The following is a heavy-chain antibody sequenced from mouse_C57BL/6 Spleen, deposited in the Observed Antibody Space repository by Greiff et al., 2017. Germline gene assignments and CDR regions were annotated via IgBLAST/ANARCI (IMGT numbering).Heavy chain of an antibody. V-gene: IGHV1-72*01. D-gene: IGHD1-1*01. J-gene: IGHJ4*01. CDR2: IDPNSGGT. CDR1: GYTFTSYW. Sequence: QVQLQQPGAELVKPGASVKLSCKASGYTFTSYWMHWVQQRPGRGLEWIGRIDPNSGGTKYNEKLKSKATLTVATPSSTAYMQLSSLTSEDSAVYYCARSDVTTVVAGYYYAMDYWGQGTSVTVSS. CDR3: ARSDVTTVVAGYYYAMDY.